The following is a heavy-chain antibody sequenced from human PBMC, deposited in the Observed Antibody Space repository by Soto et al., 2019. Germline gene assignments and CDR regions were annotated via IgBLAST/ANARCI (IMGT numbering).Heavy chain of an antibody. CDR3: AKDRIEYQLLGYSDY. J-gene: IGHJ4*02. Sequence: QPGGSLRLSCAASGFIFSSYAMSWVRQAPGKGLEWVSGISVGGGSTYYADSVKGRFTISRDNSKNTLYLQMNSLRAEDTAVYYCAKDRIEYQLLGYSDYWGQGTLVTVSS. CDR2: ISVGGGST. V-gene: IGHV3-23*01. CDR1: GFIFSSYA. D-gene: IGHD2-2*01.